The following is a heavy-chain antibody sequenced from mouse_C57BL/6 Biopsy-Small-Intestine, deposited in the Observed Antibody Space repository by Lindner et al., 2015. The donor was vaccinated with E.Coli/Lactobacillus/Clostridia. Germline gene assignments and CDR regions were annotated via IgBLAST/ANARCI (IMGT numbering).Heavy chain of an antibody. CDR2: INPSTGGT. V-gene: IGHV1-42*01. D-gene: IGHD1-1*01. J-gene: IGHJ1*03. CDR1: GYSLTGYY. Sequence: VQLQESGPELVKPGASMRMSCKASGYSLTGYYINWVKQSPEKSLEWIGEINPSTGGTTYNQKFKAKATLTVDKSSSTAYMQLKSLTSEDSAVYYCARGYGSPWYFDVWGTGTTVTVSS. CDR3: ARGYGSPWYFDV.